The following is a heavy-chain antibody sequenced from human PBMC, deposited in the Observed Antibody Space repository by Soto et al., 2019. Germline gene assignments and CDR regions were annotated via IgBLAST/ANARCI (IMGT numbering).Heavy chain of an antibody. Sequence: GGSLRLSCAASGFTFSSYWMSWVRQAPGKGLEWVANIKQDGSEKYYVDSVKGRFTISRDNAKNSLYLQMNSLRAEDTAVYYCARDRGDFWSGYYSGMDVWGQGTTVTVSS. CDR3: ARDRGDFWSGYYSGMDV. D-gene: IGHD3-3*01. CDR2: IKQDGSEK. CDR1: GFTFSSYW. V-gene: IGHV3-7*05. J-gene: IGHJ6*02.